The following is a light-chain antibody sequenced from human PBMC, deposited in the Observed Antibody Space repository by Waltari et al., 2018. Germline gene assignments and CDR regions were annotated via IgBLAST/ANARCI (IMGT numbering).Light chain of an antibody. CDR1: QSVSSRY. CDR2: GAS. CDR3: QQYGSSPGT. Sequence: EIVLTQSPGTLSLSPGERATLTCRASQSVSSRYVAWYQPKPGKAPTILIYGASSRATGIPDRFSGSGSGTDFTLTISRLEPEDFAVYYCQQYGSSPGTFGQGTKLEIK. J-gene: IGKJ2*01. V-gene: IGKV3-20*01.